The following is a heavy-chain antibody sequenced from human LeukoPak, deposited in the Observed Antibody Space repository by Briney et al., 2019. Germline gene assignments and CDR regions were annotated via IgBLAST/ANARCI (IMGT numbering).Heavy chain of an antibody. V-gene: IGHV3-23*01. CDR1: GFTFRNYG. CDR2: IDASGGTT. J-gene: IGHJ2*01. CDR3: ARVPSRPRLRGGVIVVVTAMSARSTRGYWYFDL. Sequence: GGSLRLSCAASGFTFRNYGMGWVRQVPGKGLEWVSSIDASGGTTHYADSVKGRFTTSRNNSKNTLYLQMNSLTAEDTAVYYCARVPSRPRLRGGVIVVVTAMSARSTRGYWYFDLWGRGTLVTVSS. D-gene: IGHD2-21*02.